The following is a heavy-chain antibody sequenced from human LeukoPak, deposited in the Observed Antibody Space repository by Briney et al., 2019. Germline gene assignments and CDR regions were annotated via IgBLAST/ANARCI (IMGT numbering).Heavy chain of an antibody. V-gene: IGHV3-7*01. CDR3: ARDYYDSSGYTNYYYYYYMDV. CDR1: GFTFSSYW. D-gene: IGHD3-22*01. J-gene: IGHJ6*03. Sequence: GGSLRLSCAASGFTFSSYWMSWVRQAPGKGLEWVANIKQDGSEKYYVDSVKGRFTISRDNAKNSLYPQMNSLRAEDTAVYYCARDYYDSSGYTNYYYYYYMDVWGKGTTVTVSS. CDR2: IKQDGSEK.